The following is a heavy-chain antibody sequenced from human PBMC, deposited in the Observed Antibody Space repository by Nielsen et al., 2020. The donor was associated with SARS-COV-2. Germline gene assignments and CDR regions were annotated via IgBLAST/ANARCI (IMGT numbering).Heavy chain of an antibody. Sequence: GGSLRLSCAASGFTFSTYGMHWVRQAPGKGLEWVAAISYDGSNKYYVDSVKGRFTISRDNSKNTLYLQMSSLREEDTAVYYCAKDWTAIVVAPSGGVDYWGQGTLVTVSS. CDR1: GFTFSTYG. D-gene: IGHD2-15*01. CDR2: ISYDGSNK. J-gene: IGHJ4*02. CDR3: AKDWTAIVVAPSGGVDY. V-gene: IGHV3-30*18.